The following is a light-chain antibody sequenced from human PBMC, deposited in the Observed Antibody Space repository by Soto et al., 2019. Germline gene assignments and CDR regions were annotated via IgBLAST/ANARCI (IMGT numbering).Light chain of an antibody. Sequence: EIVLTQSPGTLSLSPGERATLSCRASQSVTNSRLAWYQQKPGQAPKVLIYGGSNRATGIPDRFSGSGSGTDFTLTISRLAPAEFAVYYCPQYGLSPTFGGGTKVEIK. CDR1: QSVTNSR. V-gene: IGKV3-20*01. J-gene: IGKJ4*01. CDR3: PQYGLSPT. CDR2: GGS.